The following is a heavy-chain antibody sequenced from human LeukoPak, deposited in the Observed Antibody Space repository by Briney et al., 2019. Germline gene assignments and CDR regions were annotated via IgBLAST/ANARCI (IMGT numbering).Heavy chain of an antibody. CDR1: GYTFTSYD. J-gene: IGHJ4*02. CDR2: LNPNSGNT. D-gene: IGHD3-3*01. CDR3: ARGRGVRFLEWLSTSNYFVY. Sequence: ASVKVSCKASGYTFTSYDINWVQQATGQGREGMGWLNPNSGNTGYAQKFQGRVTMTRNTSISTAYMELSSLRSEDTAVYYCARGRGVRFLEWLSTSNYFVYWGQGTLVTVSS. V-gene: IGHV1-8*01.